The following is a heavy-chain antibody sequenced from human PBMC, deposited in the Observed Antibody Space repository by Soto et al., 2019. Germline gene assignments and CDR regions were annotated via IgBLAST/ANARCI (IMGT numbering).Heavy chain of an antibody. CDR2: ISYDGSNK. Sequence: QVQLVESGGGVVQPGRSLRLSCAASGFTFSSYGMHWVRQAPGKGLEWVAVISYDGSNKYYADSVKGRFTISRDNSKNTLYLQMNSLRAEDTAVYYCATAIHFQHWGQGTLVTVSS. CDR3: ATAIHFQH. V-gene: IGHV3-30*03. J-gene: IGHJ1*01. CDR1: GFTFSSYG.